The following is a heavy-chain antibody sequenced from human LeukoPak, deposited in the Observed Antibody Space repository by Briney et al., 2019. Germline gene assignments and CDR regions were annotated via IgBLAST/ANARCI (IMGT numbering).Heavy chain of an antibody. J-gene: IGHJ5*02. D-gene: IGHD6-13*01. V-gene: IGHV4-34*01. Sequence: SETLSLTCAVYGGSFSGYYWSWIRQPPGKGLEWIGEINHSGSTNYNPSLKSRVTISVDTSKNQFSLKLSSVTAADTAVYYCARDLYSSSWYSWFDPWGQGTLVTVSS. CDR1: GGSFSGYY. CDR3: ARDLYSSSWYSWFDP. CDR2: INHSGST.